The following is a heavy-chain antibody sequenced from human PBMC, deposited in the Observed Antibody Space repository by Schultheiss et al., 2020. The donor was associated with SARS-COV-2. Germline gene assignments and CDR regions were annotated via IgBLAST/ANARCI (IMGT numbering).Heavy chain of an antibody. CDR1: GFTVSSNY. CDR2: ISYDGSNK. J-gene: IGHJ3*02. CDR3: ARPLSHGYCSSTSCPPDAFDI. Sequence: GGSLRLSCAASGFTVSSNYMSWVRQAPGKGPEWVAVISYDGSNKYYADSVKGRFTISRDNSKNTLYLQMNSLRAEDTAVYYCARPLSHGYCSSTSCPPDAFDIWGQGTMVTVSS. D-gene: IGHD2-2*01. V-gene: IGHV3-30*01.